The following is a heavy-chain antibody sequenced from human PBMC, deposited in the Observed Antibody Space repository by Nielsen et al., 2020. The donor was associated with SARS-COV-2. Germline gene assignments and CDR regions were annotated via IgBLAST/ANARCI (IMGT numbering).Heavy chain of an antibody. Sequence: SETLSLTCTVSGGSISSYYWSWIRQPPGKGLEWIGYIYYSGSTNYNPFLKSRVTISVDTSKNQFSLKLSSVTAADTAVYYCARGYGHPGYYGMDVWGQGTTVTVSS. D-gene: IGHD4-17*01. CDR3: ARGYGHPGYYGMDV. J-gene: IGHJ6*02. CDR1: GGSISSYY. V-gene: IGHV4-59*01. CDR2: IYYSGST.